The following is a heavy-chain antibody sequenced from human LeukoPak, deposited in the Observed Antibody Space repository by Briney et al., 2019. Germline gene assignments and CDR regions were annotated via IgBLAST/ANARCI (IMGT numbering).Heavy chain of an antibody. CDR2: IYYSGST. CDR3: TRALRYCSSTSCYNYYYYYMDV. CDR1: GDFLSSGDYY. J-gene: IGHJ6*03. V-gene: IGHV4-39*01. Sequence: SETLSLTCTVSGDFLSSGDYYWGWIRQSPGKGLTWIGSIYYSGSTLYNASFESRVTMSVDTSKNQFSLKLSSVTAADTVVYSCTRALRYCSSTSCYNYYYYYMDVWGKGTTVTVSS. D-gene: IGHD2-2*02.